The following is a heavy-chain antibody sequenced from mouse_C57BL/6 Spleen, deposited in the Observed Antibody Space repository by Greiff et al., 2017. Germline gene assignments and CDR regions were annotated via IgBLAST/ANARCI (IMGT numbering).Heavy chain of an antibody. CDR2: IYPSDSET. J-gene: IGHJ4*01. Sequence: QVQLQQPGAELVRPGSSVKLSCKASGYTFTSYWMDWVKQRPGQGLEWIGNIYPSDSETHYNQKFKDKATLTVDKSSSTAYMQLSSLTSEDSAVYYCARVIAYYGPMDYWGQGTSVTVSS. CDR3: ARVIAYYGPMDY. CDR1: GYTFTSYW. D-gene: IGHD1-1*01. V-gene: IGHV1-61*01.